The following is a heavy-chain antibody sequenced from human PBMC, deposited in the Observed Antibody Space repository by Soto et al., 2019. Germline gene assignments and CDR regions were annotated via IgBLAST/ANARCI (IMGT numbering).Heavy chain of an antibody. Sequence: QVQLQESGPGLVKPSQTLSLTCTVSGGSISSGDYYWSWIRQPPGKGLEWIGYIYYSGSTYYNPSLKRRVTISVDTSKNQSSLKLSSVTAADTAVYYCAHGFSRRVAHHAFDIWCQGTMVTVSS. D-gene: IGHD2-2*01. CDR3: AHGFSRRVAHHAFDI. V-gene: IGHV4-30-4*01. J-gene: IGHJ3*02. CDR1: GGSISSGDYY. CDR2: IYYSGST.